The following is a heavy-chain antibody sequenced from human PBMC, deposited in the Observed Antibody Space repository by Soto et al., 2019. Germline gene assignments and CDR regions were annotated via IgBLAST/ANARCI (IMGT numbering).Heavy chain of an antibody. Sequence: QVQLVESGGGVVQPGRSLRLSCAASGFTFSSYAMHWVRQAPGKGLEWVAVISYDGSNKYYADSVKGRFTISRDNSKNPLYLQMNSLRAEDTAVYYCARTCSSTSYASMRPGNDAFDIWGQGTMVTVSS. V-gene: IGHV3-30-3*01. D-gene: IGHD2-2*01. CDR3: ARTCSSTSYASMRPGNDAFDI. J-gene: IGHJ3*02. CDR2: ISYDGSNK. CDR1: GFTFSSYA.